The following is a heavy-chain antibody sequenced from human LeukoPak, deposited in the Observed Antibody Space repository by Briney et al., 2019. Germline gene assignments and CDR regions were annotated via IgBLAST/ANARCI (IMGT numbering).Heavy chain of an antibody. CDR3: AKELQIMITPRGRNRFDP. CDR2: INPNSGGT. D-gene: IGHD3-16*01. J-gene: IGHJ5*01. CDR1: GYTFTGYY. Sequence: ASVKVSCKASGYTFTGYYMHWVRQAPGHGLEWMGWINPNSGGTNYAQKFQGRVTMTRATSISTAYMELSRLRSDDTAVYYCAKELQIMITPRGRNRFDPWGQGTLVTVSS. V-gene: IGHV1-2*02.